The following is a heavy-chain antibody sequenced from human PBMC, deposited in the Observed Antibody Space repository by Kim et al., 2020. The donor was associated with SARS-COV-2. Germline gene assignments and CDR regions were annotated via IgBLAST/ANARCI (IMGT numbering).Heavy chain of an antibody. V-gene: IGHV4-34*01. Sequence: SETLSLTCAVYGGSFSGYYWSWIRQPPGKGLEWIGEINHSGSTNYNPSLKSRVTISVDTSKNQFSLKLSSVTAADTAVYYCASRGYSYGFTVGDYWGQGTLVTVSS. CDR1: GGSFSGYY. J-gene: IGHJ4*02. CDR3: ASRGYSYGFTVGDY. CDR2: INHSGST. D-gene: IGHD5-18*01.